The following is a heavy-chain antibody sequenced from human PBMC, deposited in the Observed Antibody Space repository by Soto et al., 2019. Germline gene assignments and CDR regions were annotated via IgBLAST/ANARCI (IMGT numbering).Heavy chain of an antibody. CDR3: ARGAKDSSGYPDY. D-gene: IGHD3-22*01. V-gene: IGHV4-30-2*01. CDR1: GGSISSGGYS. CDR2: IYHSGST. J-gene: IGHJ4*02. Sequence: SETLSLTCAVSGGSISSGGYSWSWIRQPPGKGLEWIGYIYHSGSTYYNPSLKSRVTISVDRSKNQFSLKLSSVTAADTAVYYCARGAKDSSGYPDYWGQGSLVTVSS.